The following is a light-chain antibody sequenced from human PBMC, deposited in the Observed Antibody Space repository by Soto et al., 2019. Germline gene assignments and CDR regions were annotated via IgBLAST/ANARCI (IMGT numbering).Light chain of an antibody. CDR2: DAS. J-gene: IGKJ1*01. CDR3: QQYNTYSSWT. CDR1: QSISRW. V-gene: IGKV1-5*01. Sequence: DIQMTQSPSTLSVSVGDRVTITCRASQSISRWLGWYQQKPGKAPSLLIYDASTLERGVPSRFSGSGSGTEFTLTISSLQADDFATYYCQQYNTYSSWTFGKGTKVEIK.